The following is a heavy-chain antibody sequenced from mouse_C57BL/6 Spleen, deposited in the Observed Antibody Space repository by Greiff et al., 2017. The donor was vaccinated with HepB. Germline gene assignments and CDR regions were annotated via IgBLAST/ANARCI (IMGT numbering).Heavy chain of an antibody. V-gene: IGHV1-72*01. Sequence: QVQLQQPGAELVKPGASVKLSCKASGYTFTSYWMHWVKQRPGRGLEWIGRIDPNSGGTKYNEKFKSKATLTVDKPSSTAYMQLSSLTSEDSAVYDCAIPYYGSSPYAMDYWGQGTSVTVSS. J-gene: IGHJ4*01. CDR1: GYTFTSYW. D-gene: IGHD1-1*01. CDR3: AIPYYGSSPYAMDY. CDR2: IDPNSGGT.